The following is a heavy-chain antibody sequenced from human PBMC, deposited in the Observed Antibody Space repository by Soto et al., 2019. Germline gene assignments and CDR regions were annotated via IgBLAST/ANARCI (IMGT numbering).Heavy chain of an antibody. CDR2: ISGSGGST. Sequence: EVQLLESGGGLVQPGGSLRLSCAASGFTFTSYAMSWVRQAPGKGLEWVSAISGSGGSTYYADSVKGRFTISRDNSKNTLYLQLHSLRAEDPSVYYCARHCGSGVLGDYWGQGPRVTVSS. J-gene: IGHJ4*02. CDR1: GFTFTSYA. V-gene: IGHV3-23*01. D-gene: IGHD2-21*01. CDR3: ARHCGSGVLGDY.